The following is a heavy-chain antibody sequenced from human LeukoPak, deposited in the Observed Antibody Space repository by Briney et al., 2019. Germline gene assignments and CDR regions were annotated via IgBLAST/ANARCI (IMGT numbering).Heavy chain of an antibody. J-gene: IGHJ4*02. D-gene: IGHD4-17*01. CDR2: IYTNRDT. CDR1: GGSFSRVGYF. CDR3: ARERRDDYVSFDY. V-gene: IGHV4-61*02. Sequence: PSETLSLTCTVSGGSFSRVGYFWIWIRQPAGEGLEWIGRIYTNRDTNYNPALKSRVTMSVDPSTNQFSLKLSSVTAADTAVYYCARERRDDYVSFDYWGQGTLVSVSS.